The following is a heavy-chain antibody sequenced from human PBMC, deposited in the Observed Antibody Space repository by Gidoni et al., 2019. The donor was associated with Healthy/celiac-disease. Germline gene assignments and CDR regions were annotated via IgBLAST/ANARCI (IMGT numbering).Heavy chain of an antibody. CDR1: GGSISSSSYY. D-gene: IGHD3-22*01. CDR2: IYYSGCT. Sequence: QLQLPESGPGLVKPSETLSLTCTVSGGSISSSSYYWGWIRQPPGTGLEWIGSIYYSGCTYYNPSLKSRVTISVDTSMHHFSLKLSSVTAADTVVYYCARQEYYYDSSGYYYPFDYWGQGTLVTVSS. V-gene: IGHV4-39*01. J-gene: IGHJ4*02. CDR3: ARQEYYYDSSGYYYPFDY.